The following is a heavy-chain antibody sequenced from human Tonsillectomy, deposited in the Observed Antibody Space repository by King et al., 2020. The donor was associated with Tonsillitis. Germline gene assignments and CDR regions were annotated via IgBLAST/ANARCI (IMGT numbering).Heavy chain of an antibody. V-gene: IGHV3-30*18. CDR1: GFTFSNYG. CDR3: AKGPGTYWYFDL. J-gene: IGHJ2*01. Sequence: VQLVESGGGVLQPWRSLRLSCVASGFTFSNYGMHWVRPAPGKGLEWVAVVSYDGSKKYYADSVKGRFTSSRDNSKNTLYLQVNSLGAEDTAVYYCAKGPGTYWYFDLWGRGTLVTVSS. CDR2: VSYDGSKK.